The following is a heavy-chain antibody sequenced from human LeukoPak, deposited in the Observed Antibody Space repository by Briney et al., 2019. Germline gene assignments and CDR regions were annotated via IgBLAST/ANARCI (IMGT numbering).Heavy chain of an antibody. Sequence: GGSLRLSCTASGSTLSNYWMSWVRQTPEKGLEWVANIKQDESEKVYVGSVKGRFTISRDNAKSSLYLQMSGLRADDTAVYYCARDPYSSTWSYGMDIWGQGTTVIVSS. V-gene: IGHV3-7*05. CDR3: ARDPYSSTWSYGMDI. CDR2: IKQDESEK. CDR1: GSTLSNYW. D-gene: IGHD6-13*01. J-gene: IGHJ6*02.